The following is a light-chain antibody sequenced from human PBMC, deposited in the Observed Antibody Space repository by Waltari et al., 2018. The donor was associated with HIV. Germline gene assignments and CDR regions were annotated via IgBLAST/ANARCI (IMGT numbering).Light chain of an antibody. CDR1: QNIVTY. CDR2: GAS. J-gene: IGKJ2*01. V-gene: IGKV1-39*01. Sequence: DINMTQSPSSLSASLGDRVHITCRATQNIVTYLNWYHQSPGKAPTLLIFGASTLQDGVSSRFSGSGSETEFTLSIAGLQPEDFGTYSCQQTFSPPRTFGPGT. CDR3: QQTFSPPRT.